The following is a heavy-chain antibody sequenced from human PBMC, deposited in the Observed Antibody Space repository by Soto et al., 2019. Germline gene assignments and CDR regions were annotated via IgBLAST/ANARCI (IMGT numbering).Heavy chain of an antibody. D-gene: IGHD4-17*01. J-gene: IGHJ6*03. CDR2: INHSGST. Sequence: PSETLSLTCAVYGGSFSGYYWSWIRQPPGKGLEWIGEINHSGSTNYNPSLKGRVTISVDTSKNQFSLKLSSVTAADTAVYYCAREESAYGDYYYYYMDVWGKGTTVTVSS. CDR1: GGSFSGYY. V-gene: IGHV4-34*01. CDR3: AREESAYGDYYYYYMDV.